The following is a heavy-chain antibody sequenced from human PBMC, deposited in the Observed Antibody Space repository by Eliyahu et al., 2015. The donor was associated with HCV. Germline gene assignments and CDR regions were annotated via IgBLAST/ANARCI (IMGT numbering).Heavy chain of an antibody. CDR2: IFYXGST. CDR3: ASMFRENWFDP. V-gene: IGHV4-59*01. Sequence: QVQLQESGPRLVXPSETLSLTCTVSDGSMSDYSWXWXRQPPGKGLEWIGSIFYXGSTNYNPSLMNRVSMSVDTSKSQFSLRLTSVTTADTAVYFCASMFRENWFDPWGQGTLVTVSS. J-gene: IGHJ5*02. D-gene: IGHD3-10*01. CDR1: DGSMSDYS.